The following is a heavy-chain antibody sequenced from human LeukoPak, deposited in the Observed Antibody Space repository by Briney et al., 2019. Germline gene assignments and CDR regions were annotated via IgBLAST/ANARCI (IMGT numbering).Heavy chain of an antibody. CDR2: IYHSGST. D-gene: IGHD5-18*01. CDR3: ARGYNYGPYYYYYYMDV. J-gene: IGHJ6*03. V-gene: IGHV4-30-2*01. CDR1: GGSISSGGYY. Sequence: PSQTLSLTCTVSGGSISSGGYYWSWIRQPPGKGLEWIGYIYHSGSTYYNPSLKSRVTISVDRSKNQFSLKLSSVTAADTAVYYCARGYNYGPYYYYYYMDVWGKGTTVTVSS.